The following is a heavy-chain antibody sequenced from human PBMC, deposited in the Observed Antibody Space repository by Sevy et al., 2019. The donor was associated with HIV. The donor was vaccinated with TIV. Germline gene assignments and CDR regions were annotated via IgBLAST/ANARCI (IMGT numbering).Heavy chain of an antibody. V-gene: IGHV3-48*03. CDR2: ISSSGTNK. D-gene: IGHD4-17*01. Sequence: GGSLRLSCAASGFPFSSYEMNWVRQAPGKGLEWVSYISSSGTNKYYSDSVRGRFTISRDNAKNSVYLQMNSLRAEDTALYYRARDLPPSATTVAHFDYWGQGTLVTVSS. CDR1: GFPFSSYE. CDR3: ARDLPPSATTVAHFDY. J-gene: IGHJ4*02.